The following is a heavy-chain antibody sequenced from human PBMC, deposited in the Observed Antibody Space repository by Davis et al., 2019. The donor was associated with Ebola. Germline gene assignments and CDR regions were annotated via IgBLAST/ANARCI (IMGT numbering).Heavy chain of an antibody. CDR3: AAPLDY. CDR2: IYSGGST. Sequence: GESLKISCAASGFTVSSNYMSWVRQAPGKGLEWVSVIYSGGSTYYADSVKGRFTISRDNSKNTLYLQMNSLRAEDTAVYYCAAPLDYWGQGTLVTVSS. CDR1: GFTVSSNY. V-gene: IGHV3-53*01. J-gene: IGHJ4*02.